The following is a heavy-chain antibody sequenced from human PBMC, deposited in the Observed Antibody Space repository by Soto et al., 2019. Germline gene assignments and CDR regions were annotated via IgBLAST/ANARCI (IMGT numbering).Heavy chain of an antibody. V-gene: IGHV3-21*01. Sequence: GGSLRLSSAASGFTFRSFTMNWVRQAPGKGLEWVSTISSNSAYIYYTDALRGRFTISRDNAKNSLHLQMNSLRAEDTAVYYCTRGASRDSSARGWFDPWGPGTLVTVSS. D-gene: IGHD6-13*01. CDR3: TRGASRDSSARGWFDP. CDR2: ISSNSAYI. CDR1: GFTFRSFT. J-gene: IGHJ5*02.